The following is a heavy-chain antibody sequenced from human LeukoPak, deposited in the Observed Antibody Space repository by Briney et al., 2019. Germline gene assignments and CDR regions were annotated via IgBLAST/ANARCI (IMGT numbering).Heavy chain of an antibody. J-gene: IGHJ4*02. CDR2: ISAYNGDT. V-gene: IGHV1-18*01. CDR1: GYTFTNYG. D-gene: IGHD5-12*01. CDR3: ARDLNSWLKTDS. Sequence: GASVKVSCKASGYTFTNYGLSWVRQAPGQGLEWMGWISAYNGDTQYPKKFQGRVTMTRDTSTNTAYMELRSLRSDGTAVYYCARDLNSWLKTDSWGQGTLVTVS.